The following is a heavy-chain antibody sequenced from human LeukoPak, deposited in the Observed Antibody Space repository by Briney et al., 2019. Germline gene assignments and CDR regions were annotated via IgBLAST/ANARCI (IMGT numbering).Heavy chain of an antibody. CDR1: GYTFTSYD. J-gene: IGHJ4*02. Sequence: ASVKVSCKASGYTFTSYDINWVRQAPGQGLEWMGWMNPNSGNTGYAQKFQGRVTMTRNTSISTAYMELTSLRSEDTAVYYCGMSSSGPGAYYFDYWGQGTLVTVSS. CDR2: MNPNSGNT. CDR3: GMSSSGPGAYYFDY. D-gene: IGHD6-19*01. V-gene: IGHV1-8*01.